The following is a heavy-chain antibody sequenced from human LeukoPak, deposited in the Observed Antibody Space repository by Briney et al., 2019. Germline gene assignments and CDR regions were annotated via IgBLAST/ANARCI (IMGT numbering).Heavy chain of an antibody. CDR1: GGSISSYY. CDR2: IYYSGST. J-gene: IGHJ6*03. Sequence: PSETLSLTCTVSGGSISSYYWSWIRQPPGKGLEWIGNIYYSGSTNYDPSLKSRVTISVDTSKNQFSLKLSSVTAADTAVYYCTRGSIAYYYMDVWGKGTTVTISS. D-gene: IGHD3-22*01. CDR3: TRGSIAYYYMDV. V-gene: IGHV4-59*01.